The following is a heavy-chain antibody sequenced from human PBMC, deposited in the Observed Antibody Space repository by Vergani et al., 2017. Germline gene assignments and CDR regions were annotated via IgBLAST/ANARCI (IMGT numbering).Heavy chain of an antibody. CDR2: IKSDGSIT. CDR1: GFSFSGYW. J-gene: IGHJ3*02. V-gene: IGHV3-74*01. Sequence: EVQLVESGGGLIHPGGSLRLSCEGSGFSFSGYWMHWVRQSPEKGLVWVSRIKSDGSITNYADSVKGRFTISRDNAKNTLYLEMNSLRAEDTAVYYCAKDRSSSGYANAFDIWGQGTMVTVSS. CDR3: AKDRSSSGYANAFDI. D-gene: IGHD3-22*01.